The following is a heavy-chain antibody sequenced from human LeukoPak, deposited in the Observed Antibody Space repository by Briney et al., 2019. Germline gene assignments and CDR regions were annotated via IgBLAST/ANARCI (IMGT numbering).Heavy chain of an antibody. J-gene: IGHJ4*02. V-gene: IGHV3-64*01. CDR3: ARVGIAAAIDY. CDR2: ISSNGGST. Sequence: GGSLRLSCAASGFTFSSYAMHWVRRAPGKGLEYVSAISSNGGSTYYANSVKGRFTISRDNSKNTLYLQMGSLRAEDMAVYYCARVGIAAAIDYWGEGTLVTVSS. CDR1: GFTFSSYA. D-gene: IGHD6-13*01.